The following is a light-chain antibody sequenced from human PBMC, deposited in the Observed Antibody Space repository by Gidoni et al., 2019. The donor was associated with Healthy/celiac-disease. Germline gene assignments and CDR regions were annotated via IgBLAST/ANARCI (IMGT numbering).Light chain of an antibody. CDR1: QRVSSSD. Sequence: EIVLTQSPGTLSFSPGERATLPCRASQRVSSSDLAWYQQKPGQAPRLLIYCASSRATGIPDRFSGSGSGTDFTLPISRLEPEDFAVYYCQQYGSSPRTFGQGTKVEIK. CDR3: QQYGSSPRT. J-gene: IGKJ1*01. CDR2: CAS. V-gene: IGKV3-20*01.